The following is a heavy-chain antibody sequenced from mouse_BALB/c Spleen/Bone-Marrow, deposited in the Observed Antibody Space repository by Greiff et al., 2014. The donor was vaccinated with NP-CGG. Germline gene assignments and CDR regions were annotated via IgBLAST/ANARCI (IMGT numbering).Heavy chain of an antibody. J-gene: IGHJ4*01. Sequence: VKLQESGAELVKPGASLELSCKASGYTFTNYWIHWVKQRPGQGLEWIGEINPSNGRTNYNEKFKTKATLTADKSSSTAYLQLSSLTSEDSAVNYCAARLSHLAMDYWGQGTSVTVSS. V-gene: IGHV1S81*02. CDR2: INPSNGRT. CDR3: AARLSHLAMDY. CDR1: GYTFTNYW. D-gene: IGHD2-2*01.